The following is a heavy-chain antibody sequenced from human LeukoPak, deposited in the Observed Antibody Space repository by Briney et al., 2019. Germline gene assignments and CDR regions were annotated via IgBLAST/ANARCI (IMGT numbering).Heavy chain of an antibody. D-gene: IGHD3-10*01. V-gene: IGHV4-59*01. CDR3: ARAQPQSGYYDFDY. J-gene: IGHJ4*02. CDR2: IYYSGST. CDR1: GGSISSYY. Sequence: SETLSLTCTVSGGSISSYYWSWIRQPPGKGLEWIGYIYYSGSTNYNPSLKSRVTISVDTSKNQFSLKLSSVTAADTVVYYCARAQPQSGYYDFDYWGQGTLVTVSS.